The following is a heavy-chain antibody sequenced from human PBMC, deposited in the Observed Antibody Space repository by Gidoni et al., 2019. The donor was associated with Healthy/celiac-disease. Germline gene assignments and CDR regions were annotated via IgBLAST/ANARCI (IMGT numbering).Heavy chain of an antibody. V-gene: IGHV3-23*01. J-gene: IGHJ6*02. D-gene: IGHD1-26*01. CDR2: ISGSGGST. CDR3: AKPSSTWGGLGWYGMDV. CDR1: GFTFRSYA. Sequence: EVQLLESGGGLVQPRGSLRLSCAASGFTFRSYAMSWVRQAPGKGREWVSAISGSGGSTYYADSVKGRFTISRDNSKNTLYLQMNSLRAEDTAVYYCAKPSSTWGGLGWYGMDVWGQGTTVTVSS.